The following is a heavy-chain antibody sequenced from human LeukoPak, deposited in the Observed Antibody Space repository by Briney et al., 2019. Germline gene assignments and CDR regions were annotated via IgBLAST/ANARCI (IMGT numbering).Heavy chain of an antibody. J-gene: IGHJ6*03. V-gene: IGHV3-20*04. D-gene: IGHD1-26*01. CDR2: INWNSGST. CDR1: GFTFDDYG. CDR3: ARVRSGSYRAYYYYYMDV. Sequence: GGSLRLSCAASGFTFDDYGMSWVRQAPGKGLEWVSGINWNSGSTGYADSVKGRFTISRDNAKNSLYLQMNSLRAEDTALYYCARVRSGSYRAYYYYYMDVWGKGTTVTVSS.